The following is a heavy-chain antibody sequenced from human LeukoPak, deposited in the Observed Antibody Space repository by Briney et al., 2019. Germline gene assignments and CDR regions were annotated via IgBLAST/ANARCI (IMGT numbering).Heavy chain of an antibody. D-gene: IGHD6-13*01. J-gene: IGHJ4*02. CDR1: VGSIRSTNHY. CDR2: IYYTGSA. CDR3: ARQKGSASSWADFDY. Sequence: SETLSLTCAVSVGSIRSTNHYWAWIRQPPGKGLEWLGSIYYTGSAYHNPSLKSRLTLSVDTSKNQFSLSLTSVTATDTAVYYCARQKGSASSWADFDYWVQGTLVTVSA. V-gene: IGHV4-39*01.